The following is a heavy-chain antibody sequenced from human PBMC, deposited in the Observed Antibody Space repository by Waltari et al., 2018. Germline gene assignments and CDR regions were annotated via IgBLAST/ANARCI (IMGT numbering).Heavy chain of an antibody. Sequence: QVELVQSGPELKKPGASVKVSCRASGYSFPSYAINLVRQAPGRGFELMGWINTNSGNPTYVQGFTGRFVFSLDTSVSTAFLQINSLEAEDTAVYYCAREVVPAATIVVNWFDPWGQGTLVTVSS. V-gene: IGHV7-4-1*02. CDR1: GYSFPSYA. CDR3: AREVVPAATIVVNWFDP. J-gene: IGHJ5*02. D-gene: IGHD2-2*01. CDR2: INTNSGNP.